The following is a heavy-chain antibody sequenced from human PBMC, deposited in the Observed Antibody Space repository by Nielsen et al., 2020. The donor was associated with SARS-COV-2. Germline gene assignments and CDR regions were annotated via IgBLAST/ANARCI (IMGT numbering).Heavy chain of an antibody. J-gene: IGHJ4*02. D-gene: IGHD1-20*01. V-gene: IGHV1-69*13. Sequence: SVKVSCKASGYTFTNYAISWVRQAPGQGLEWMGGIIPIFGTANYAQKFQGRVTITADESTSTAYMELSSLRSEDTAVYYCASPRPLTGTRGSFDYWGQGTLVTVSS. CDR1: GYTFTNYA. CDR2: IIPIFGTA. CDR3: ASPRPLTGTRGSFDY.